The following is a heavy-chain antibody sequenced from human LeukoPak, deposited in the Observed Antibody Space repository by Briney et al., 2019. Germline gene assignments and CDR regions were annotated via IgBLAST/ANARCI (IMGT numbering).Heavy chain of an antibody. CDR1: GFTFSSYS. J-gene: IGHJ4*02. Sequence: GGSLRLSCAASGFTFSSYSMNWVRQAPGKGLEWVSSISSSSSYIYYADSVKGRYTISRDNAKNSLYLQMNSLRAEDTAVYYCARVLGQWLVDYWGQGTLVTVSS. V-gene: IGHV3-21*01. CDR2: ISSSSSYI. D-gene: IGHD6-19*01. CDR3: ARVLGQWLVDY.